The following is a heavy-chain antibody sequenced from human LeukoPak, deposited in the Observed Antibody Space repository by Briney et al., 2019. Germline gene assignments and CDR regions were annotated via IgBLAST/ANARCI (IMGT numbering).Heavy chain of an antibody. CDR3: ARERGAVAIDY. CDR1: GGSFSGYY. CDR2: INHSGST. V-gene: IGHV4-34*01. Sequence: PSETLSLTCAVYGGSFSGYYWSWIRQPPGKGLEWIGEINHSGSTNFNPSLKSRVTISVDTSKNQFSLKLSSVTAADTAVYYCARERGAVAIDYWGQGTLVTVSS. J-gene: IGHJ4*02. D-gene: IGHD6-19*01.